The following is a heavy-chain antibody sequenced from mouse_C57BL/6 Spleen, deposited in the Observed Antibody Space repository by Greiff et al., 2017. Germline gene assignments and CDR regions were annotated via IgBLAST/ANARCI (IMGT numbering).Heavy chain of an antibody. CDR3: ARQANWDFDY. CDR1: GFTFSSYG. J-gene: IGHJ2*01. V-gene: IGHV5-6*01. Sequence: EVMLVESGGDLVKPGGSLKLSCAASGFTFSSYGMSWVRQTPDKRLEWVATISSGGSYTYYPDSVKGRFTISRDNAKNTLYLQMSSLKSEDTAMYYCARQANWDFDYWGQGTTLTVSS. CDR2: ISSGGSYT. D-gene: IGHD4-1*01.